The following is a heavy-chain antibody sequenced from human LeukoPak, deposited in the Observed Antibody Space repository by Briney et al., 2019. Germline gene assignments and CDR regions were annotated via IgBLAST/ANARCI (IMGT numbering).Heavy chain of an antibody. D-gene: IGHD6-19*01. CDR1: GGSISSSSYY. CDR3: ARGKQWLGRYYFDY. Sequence: SETLSLTCTVSGGSISSSSYYWGWIRQPPGKGLEWIGSIYYSGSTFYNPSLKSRVTMSVDTSKNQFSLKLSSVTAADTAVYYCARGKQWLGRYYFDYWGQGTLVTVSS. J-gene: IGHJ4*02. V-gene: IGHV4-39*07. CDR2: IYYSGST.